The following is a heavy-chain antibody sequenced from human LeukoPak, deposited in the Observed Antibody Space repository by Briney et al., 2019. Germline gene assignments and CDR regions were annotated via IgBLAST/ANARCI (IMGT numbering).Heavy chain of an antibody. CDR1: GYTFTGYG. CDR3: AREQSIAAAYQNNWFDP. D-gene: IGHD6-13*01. CDR2: ISAYNGNT. Sequence: ASVKVSCKASGYTFTGYGISWVRQAPGQGLEWMGWISAYNGNTNYAQKLQGRVTMTTDTSTSTAYMELRSLRSDDTAVYYCAREQSIAAAYQNNWFDPWGQGTLVTVSS. V-gene: IGHV1-18*01. J-gene: IGHJ5*02.